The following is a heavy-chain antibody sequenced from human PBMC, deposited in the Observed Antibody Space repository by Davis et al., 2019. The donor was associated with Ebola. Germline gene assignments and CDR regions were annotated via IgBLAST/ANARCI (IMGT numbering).Heavy chain of an antibody. J-gene: IGHJ3*02. CDR1: GFTFSDYY. Sequence: GESLKISCAASGFTFSDYYMSWIRQAPGKGLEWVSYISSSGSTIYYADSVKGRFTISRDNAKNSLYLQMNSLRAEDTAVYYCARDLLEYSSSSSAFDIWGQGTMVTVSS. D-gene: IGHD6-6*01. V-gene: IGHV3-11*01. CDR3: ARDLLEYSSSSSAFDI. CDR2: ISSSGSTI.